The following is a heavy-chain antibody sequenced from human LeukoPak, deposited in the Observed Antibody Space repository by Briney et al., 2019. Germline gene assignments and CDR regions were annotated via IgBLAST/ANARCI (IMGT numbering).Heavy chain of an antibody. J-gene: IGHJ5*02. CDR2: IYHSGST. CDR3: ARAVPFDP. V-gene: IGHV4-38-2*01. Sequence: SETLSLTCAVSGYSISSGFYWGWIRQPPGKGLEWIGSIYHSGSTYYNPSLKSRVTISVDTSKNQFSLKLSSVTAADTAVYYCARAVPFDPWGQGTLVTVSS. CDR1: GYSISSGFY.